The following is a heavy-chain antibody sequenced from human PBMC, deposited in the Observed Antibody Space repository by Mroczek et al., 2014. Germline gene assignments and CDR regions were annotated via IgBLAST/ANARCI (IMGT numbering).Heavy chain of an antibody. J-gene: IGHJ5*02. CDR1: GGSISSSSYY. CDR3: ARGLLQVRENWFDP. D-gene: IGHD1-26*01. V-gene: IGHV4-39*01. CDR2: IYYSGST. Sequence: VQLVESGPGLVKPSETLSLTCTVSGGSISSSSYYWGWIRQPPGKGLEWIGSIYYSGSTYYNPSLKSRVTISVDTSKNQFSLKLSSVTAADTAVYYCARGLLQVRENWFDPWGQGTLVTVSS.